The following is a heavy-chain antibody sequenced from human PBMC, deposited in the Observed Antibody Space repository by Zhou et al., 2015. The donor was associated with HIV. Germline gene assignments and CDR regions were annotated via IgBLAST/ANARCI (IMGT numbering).Heavy chain of an antibody. Sequence: QVQLVQSGAEVKKPGSSVKVSCKASGGTFSSYAISWVRQAPGQGLEWMGGIIPIFGTANYAQKFQGRVTITADESTSTAYMELSSLRSEDTAVYYCAREGSPAFITMIVVVLGYFDLWGRGTLVTVSS. J-gene: IGHJ2*01. CDR1: GGTFSSYA. CDR3: AREGSPAFITMIVVVLGYFDL. CDR2: IIPIFGTA. D-gene: IGHD3-22*01. V-gene: IGHV1-69*01.